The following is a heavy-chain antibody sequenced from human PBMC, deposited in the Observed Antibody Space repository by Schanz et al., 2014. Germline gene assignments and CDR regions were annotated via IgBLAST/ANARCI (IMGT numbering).Heavy chain of an antibody. D-gene: IGHD4-17*01. CDR3: ARDRGHGDLPGDI. CDR2: ISYSGST. CDR1: GGSVSSGGDY. J-gene: IGHJ3*02. V-gene: IGHV4-31*03. Sequence: QVQLQESGPGLVKPSQTLSLTCTVSGGSVSSGGDYWSWIRQHPGKGLEWIGFISYSGSTYYNPALKSRVAISVDASKNQCSLNLSSATAADTAVYDCARDRGHGDLPGDIWGQGTMVTVSS.